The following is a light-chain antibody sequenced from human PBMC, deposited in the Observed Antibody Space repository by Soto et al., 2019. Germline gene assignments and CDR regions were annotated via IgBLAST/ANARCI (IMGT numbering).Light chain of an antibody. V-gene: IGLV2-8*01. CDR1: SSDVGAYNY. CDR2: EVR. J-gene: IGLJ2*01. CDR3: AAWDDSLSGPV. Sequence: QSALTQPPSASGTPGQSVTISCTGTSSDVGAYNYVSWYQQHPGRAPKLMIYEVRKRPSGVPDRFSGSKTDNSASLTVSGLQAEDEADYLCAAWDDSLSGPVFGGGTKLTVL.